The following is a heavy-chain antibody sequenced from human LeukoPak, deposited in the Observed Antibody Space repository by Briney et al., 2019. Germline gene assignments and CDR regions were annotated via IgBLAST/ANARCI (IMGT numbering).Heavy chain of an antibody. CDR3: ARSTVGWLVDY. Sequence: GASAKVSCKASGYTFTSYYMHWVRQAPGQGLEWMGWINPNSGSTTYAQRFQGRVTMTGDTSTTTAYMELSRLTSDDTAVYYCARSTVGWLVDYWGQGTLVAVSS. V-gene: IGHV1-2*02. CDR2: INPNSGST. D-gene: IGHD6-19*01. J-gene: IGHJ4*02. CDR1: GYTFTSYY.